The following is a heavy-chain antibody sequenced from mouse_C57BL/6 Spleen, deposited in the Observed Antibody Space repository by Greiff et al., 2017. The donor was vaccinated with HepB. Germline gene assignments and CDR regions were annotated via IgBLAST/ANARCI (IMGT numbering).Heavy chain of an antibody. Sequence: EVKVEESGGGLVQPGGSIKLSCVASGFTFSNYWMNWVRQSPEKGLEWVAQIRLKSDNYATHYAESVKGRFTISRDDSKSSVYLQMNNLRAEDTGIYYCTDLFAYWGQGTLVTVSA. CDR1: GFTFSNYW. CDR2: IRLKSDNYAT. J-gene: IGHJ3*01. CDR3: TDLFAY. V-gene: IGHV6-3*01.